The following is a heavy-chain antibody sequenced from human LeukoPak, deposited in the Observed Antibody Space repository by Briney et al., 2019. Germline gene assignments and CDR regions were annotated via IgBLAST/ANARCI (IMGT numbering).Heavy chain of an antibody. D-gene: IGHD2-15*01. J-gene: IGHJ4*02. Sequence: PGGSLRLSCAASGFTFSSYSMCWVRQAPGKGPEWVSGIKEGGDITYYADSVKGRFTISRDNSKNTLYLQMNSLRAEDTAKYYCAKYCSGATCSGYWGQGTLVTVSS. CDR3: AKYCSGATCSGY. V-gene: IGHV3-23*01. CDR1: GFTFSSYS. CDR2: IKEGGDIT.